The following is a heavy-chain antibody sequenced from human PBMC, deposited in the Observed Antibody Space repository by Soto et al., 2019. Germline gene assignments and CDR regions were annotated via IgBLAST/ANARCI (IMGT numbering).Heavy chain of an antibody. J-gene: IGHJ6*02. D-gene: IGHD5-12*01. Sequence: QVQLVQSGAEVKKPGASVKVSCKASGYTFTTYYMHWVRQAPGQGLEWMGIINPSGGSTSYAQKFQGRVTMTRDTSTSTVYMELSSLRSEDTAVYYCARESVDIVATTRVSGGMDVWGQGTTVTVSS. CDR3: ARESVDIVATTRVSGGMDV. V-gene: IGHV1-46*01. CDR1: GYTFTTYY. CDR2: INPSGGST.